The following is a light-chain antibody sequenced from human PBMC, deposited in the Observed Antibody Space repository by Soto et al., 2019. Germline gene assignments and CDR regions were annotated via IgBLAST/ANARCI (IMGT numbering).Light chain of an antibody. CDR1: SSNIGPGYD. CDR2: DNN. J-gene: IGLJ2*01. V-gene: IGLV1-40*01. Sequence: QSVLTQPPSVSGAPGQRVTISCTGTSSNIGPGYDVHWYQQLPRTAPKLLIYDNNNRPSGVPDRFSGSKSGTSASLAITGLQAEDEADYYCQSYGSSLSVVVFGGGTQPTVL. CDR3: QSYGSSLSVVV.